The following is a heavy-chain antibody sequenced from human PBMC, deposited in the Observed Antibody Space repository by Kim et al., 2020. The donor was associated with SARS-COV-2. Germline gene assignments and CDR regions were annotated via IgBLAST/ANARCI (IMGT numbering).Heavy chain of an antibody. CDR3: ARASGSGYYNWFDP. V-gene: IGHV4-34*01. Sequence: SETLSLICAVYGGSFSGYYWSWIRQPPGKGLEWIGEINHSGSTNYNPSLKSRVTISVDTSKNQFSLKLSSVTAADTAVYYCARASGSGYYNWFDPWGQGTLVTVSS. CDR2: INHSGST. J-gene: IGHJ5*02. D-gene: IGHD3-22*01. CDR1: GGSFSGYY.